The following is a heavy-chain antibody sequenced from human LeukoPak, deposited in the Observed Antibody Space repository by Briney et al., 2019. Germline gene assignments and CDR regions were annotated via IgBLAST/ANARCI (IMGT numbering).Heavy chain of an antibody. CDR1: GFTFSSYV. Sequence: GGSLRLSSAASGFTFSSYVMHWVRQAPGKGLEWVAIISYDGSNEYYADSVKGRFTISRDNSKNTLYLQMNSLRAEDTAVYYCARGDLYDSSGYYEDWGQGTLVTVSS. CDR2: ISYDGSNE. J-gene: IGHJ4*02. V-gene: IGHV3-30*14. CDR3: ARGDLYDSSGYYED. D-gene: IGHD3-22*01.